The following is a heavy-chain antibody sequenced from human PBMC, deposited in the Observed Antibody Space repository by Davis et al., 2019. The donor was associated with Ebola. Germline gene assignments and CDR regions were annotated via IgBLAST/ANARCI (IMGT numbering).Heavy chain of an antibody. CDR1: GYTFTSYA. CDR2: IIPIFGTA. V-gene: IGHV1-69*13. Sequence: AASVKVSCKASGYTFTSYAISWVRQAPGQGLEWMGGIIPIFGTANYAQKFQGRVTITADESTSTAYMELSSLRSEDTAVYYCAGLKVATILAYYYGMDVWGQGTTVTVSS. J-gene: IGHJ6*02. D-gene: IGHD5-12*01. CDR3: AGLKVATILAYYYGMDV.